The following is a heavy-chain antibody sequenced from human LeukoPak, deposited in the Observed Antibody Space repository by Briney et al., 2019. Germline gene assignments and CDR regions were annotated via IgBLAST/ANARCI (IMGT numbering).Heavy chain of an antibody. D-gene: IGHD1-1*01. CDR3: ARDHWDNWNDVRAFDI. Sequence: GGSLRLSCAASGFTFSNSAMSWVRQAPGQGLEWVSSISGGGSGGSTYYADSVKGRFTISRDNAKNSLYLQMNSLRAEDTAVYYCARDHWDNWNDVRAFDIWGQGTMVTVSS. CDR1: GFTFSNSA. CDR2: ISGGGSGGST. J-gene: IGHJ3*02. V-gene: IGHV3-23*01.